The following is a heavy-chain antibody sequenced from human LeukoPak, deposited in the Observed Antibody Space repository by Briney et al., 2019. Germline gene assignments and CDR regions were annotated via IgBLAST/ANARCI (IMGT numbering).Heavy chain of an antibody. D-gene: IGHD1-26*01. CDR3: ARHSGSGYYFYFYTMDV. J-gene: IGHJ6*01. CDR2: IYETGST. V-gene: IGHV4-34*01. CDR1: GGSFSGYY. Sequence: SETLSLTCAVYGGSFSGYYWGWIRQPPGKGLEWIGCIYETGSTYYKSSLKSRVTIPVDTSKNQFSLKLSSVTAADTAVYYCARHSGSGYYFYFYTMDVWGQGATVTVSS.